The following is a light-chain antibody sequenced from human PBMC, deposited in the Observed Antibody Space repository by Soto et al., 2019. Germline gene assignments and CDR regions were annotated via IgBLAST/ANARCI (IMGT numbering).Light chain of an antibody. CDR1: QGIRND. CDR2: AAS. J-gene: IGKJ2*01. Sequence: AIQMTQSPSSLSASVGDRVTITCRASQGIRNDLGWYQQKPGKAPKLLIYAASTLQSGVPSRFSGSGSGTDFTLTISSLQPDDFATYYCLQDYTMYTFGQGTKLELK. CDR3: LQDYTMYT. V-gene: IGKV1-6*01.